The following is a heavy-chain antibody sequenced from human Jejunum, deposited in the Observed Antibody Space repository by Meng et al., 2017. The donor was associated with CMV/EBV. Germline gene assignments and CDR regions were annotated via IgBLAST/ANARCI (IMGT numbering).Heavy chain of an antibody. CDR1: SSYG. J-gene: IGHJ6*02. Sequence: SSYGMNCVRQDPGKGLEWVSSFSGSSTYSYYADSVKGRFTISRDNAKNSLYLQMNGLRAEDTALYYCARDNLRSTSWQGDYAMDVWGQGTTVTVSS. CDR2: FSGSSTYS. D-gene: IGHD2-2*01. V-gene: IGHV3-21*01. CDR3: ARDNLRSTSWQGDYAMDV.